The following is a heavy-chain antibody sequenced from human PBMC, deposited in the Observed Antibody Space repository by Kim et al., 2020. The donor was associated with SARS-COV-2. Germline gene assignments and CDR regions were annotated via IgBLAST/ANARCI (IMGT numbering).Heavy chain of an antibody. CDR2: IKPDGTET. V-gene: IGHV3-7*03. D-gene: IGHD3-3*01. J-gene: IGHJ5*02. CDR1: GFAFGRNW. CDR3: AKELYWSGRDL. Sequence: GGSLRLSCAASGFAFGRNWMTWVRQAPGKGLEWVANIKPDGTETYYVDSVKGRFIISMDNVMNVLYLQMNSLRADDTAVYYCAKELYWSGRDLWGQGTLGTGSS.